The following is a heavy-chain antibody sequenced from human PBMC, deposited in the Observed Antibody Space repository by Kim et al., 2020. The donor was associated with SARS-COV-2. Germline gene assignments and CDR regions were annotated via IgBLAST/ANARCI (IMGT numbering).Heavy chain of an antibody. CDR3: ARRQPAGGLVPTWFDP. Sequence: ASVKVSCKASGYTFTGYYMHWVRQAPGQGLEWMGWINPNSGGTNYAQKFQGRVTMTRDTSISTAYMELSRLRSDDTAVYYCARRQPAGGLVPTWFDPWGQGTLVTVSS. CDR1: GYTFTGYY. J-gene: IGHJ5*02. V-gene: IGHV1-2*02. CDR2: INPNSGGT. D-gene: IGHD3-9*01.